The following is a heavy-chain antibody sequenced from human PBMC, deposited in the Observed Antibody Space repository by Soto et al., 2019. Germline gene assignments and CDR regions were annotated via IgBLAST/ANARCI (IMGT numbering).Heavy chain of an antibody. CDR2: IKSDAYGGAI. CDR3: TTTNAPPAPLKNDS. CDR1: GFTFSNAW. Sequence: PGGSLRLSCAGSGFTFSNAWMSWVRRAPGKGLEWVGRIKSDAYGGAIDYAAPVKGRFTISRDDSKNTLFLQMNNLRAEDTAVYSFTTTNAPPAPLKNDSWGQGPPVTVP. V-gene: IGHV3-15*01. D-gene: IGHD2-2*01. J-gene: IGHJ5*02.